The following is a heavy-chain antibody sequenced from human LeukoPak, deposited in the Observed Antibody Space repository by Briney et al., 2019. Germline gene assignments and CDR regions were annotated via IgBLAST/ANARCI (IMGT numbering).Heavy chain of an antibody. D-gene: IGHD2-2*02. CDR1: RGTFSSYA. V-gene: IGHV1-69*13. J-gene: IGHJ5*02. CDR2: IIPRFGTA. CDR3: ARDRPGRYCSSPSCYSASPFDP. Sequence: SVKVSCKASRGTFSSYAISWVRQAPGQGLEWMGGIIPRFGTANYAQKFQGRVTITADESTSTAYMELSSLRSEDTAVYYCARDRPGRYCSSPSCYSASPFDPWGQGTLVTVSS.